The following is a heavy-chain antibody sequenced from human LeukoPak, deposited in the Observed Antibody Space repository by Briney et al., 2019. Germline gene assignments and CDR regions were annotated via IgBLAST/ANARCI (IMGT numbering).Heavy chain of an antibody. CDR2: IRGSGDST. Sequence: PGGSLRLSCAASGFTFSSYAMNWVRQAPGKGLEWVSVIRGSGDSTYYADSVKGRFTISRDKAKNTLYLQMNSLRAEDTAVYYCAGGIAAADTWGQGTLVTVSS. CDR1: GFTFSSYA. J-gene: IGHJ4*02. CDR3: AGGIAAADT. V-gene: IGHV3-23*01. D-gene: IGHD6-25*01.